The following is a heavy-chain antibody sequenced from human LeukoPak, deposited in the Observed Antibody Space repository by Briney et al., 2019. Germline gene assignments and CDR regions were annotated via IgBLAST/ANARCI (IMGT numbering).Heavy chain of an antibody. CDR1: GYSISSGYY. Sequence: PSETLSLTCTVSGYSISSGYYWGWIRQPPGKGLEWIGSIYHSGSTYYNPSLKSRVTISVDTSKNQFSLKLSSVTAADTAVYYCARSYCSGGSCYSSYYYYYMDVWGKGTTVTVSS. J-gene: IGHJ6*03. CDR2: IYHSGST. D-gene: IGHD2-15*01. V-gene: IGHV4-38-2*02. CDR3: ARSYCSGGSCYSSYYYYYMDV.